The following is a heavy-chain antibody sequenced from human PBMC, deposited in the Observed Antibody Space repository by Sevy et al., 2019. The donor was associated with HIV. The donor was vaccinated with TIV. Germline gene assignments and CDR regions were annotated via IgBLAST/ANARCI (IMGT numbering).Heavy chain of an antibody. V-gene: IGHV3-21*01. CDR2: ISSSSSYI. D-gene: IGHD1-1*01. J-gene: IGHJ4*02. Sequence: GGSLRLSCAASGFTFSSYSMNWVRQAPGKGLEWVSSISSSSSYIYYAHSVKGRFTISRDNAKNSLYLQMNSLRAEDTAVYYCARESLVGGTNFFDYWGQGTLVTVSS. CDR3: ARESLVGGTNFFDY. CDR1: GFTFSSYS.